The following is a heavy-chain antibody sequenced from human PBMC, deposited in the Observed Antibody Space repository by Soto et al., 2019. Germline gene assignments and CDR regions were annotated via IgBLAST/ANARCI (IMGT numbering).Heavy chain of an antibody. CDR2: SNPNSGEV. J-gene: IGHJ4*02. V-gene: IGHV1-2*06. Sequence: QVQLVQSGAEVKKPGASVKVSCKASGYTFIGYYIHWVRQAPGQGLEWLGRSNPNSGEVTYGETFQGRVTMTRDTSNNTAYMELSRLRSDDTAVYYCARDPRPLWYSDYWGQETLVTVSS. CDR3: ARDPRPLWYSDY. CDR1: GYTFIGYY. D-gene: IGHD6-6*01.